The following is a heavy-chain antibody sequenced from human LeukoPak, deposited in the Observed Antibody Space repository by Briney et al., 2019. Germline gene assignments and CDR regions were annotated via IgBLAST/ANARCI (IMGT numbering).Heavy chain of an antibody. V-gene: IGHV4-39*07. D-gene: IGHD3-22*01. CDR1: GGSISSNTYY. Sequence: SETLSLTCTVSGGSISSNTYYWGWIRQPPGKGLEWIGSIYYSGSTYYNPSLKSRVTISVDTSKNQFSLKLSSVTAADTAVYYCARGTHYYDSSSTLYDYWGQGTLVTVSS. CDR3: ARGTHYYDSSSTLYDY. CDR2: IYYSGST. J-gene: IGHJ4*02.